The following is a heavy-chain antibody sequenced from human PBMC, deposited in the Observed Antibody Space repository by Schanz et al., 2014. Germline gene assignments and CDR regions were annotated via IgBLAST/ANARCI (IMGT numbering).Heavy chain of an antibody. V-gene: IGHV3-66*01. CDR3: ARDPGGTKTHGL. J-gene: IGHJ4*02. D-gene: IGHD2-15*01. CDR1: GFTVINNY. Sequence: EVQLVESGGGLVQPGGSLRLSCAASGFTVINNYIIFFLQAPGKGLECVSIIYSDGSTYYVDSVKGRFIISRDNSKNTVYLQMNSLRAEDTAVYYCARDPGGTKTHGLWGQGTLVTVSS. CDR2: IYSDGST.